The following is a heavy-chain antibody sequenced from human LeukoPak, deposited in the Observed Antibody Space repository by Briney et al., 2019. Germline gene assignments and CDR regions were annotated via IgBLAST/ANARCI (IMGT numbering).Heavy chain of an antibody. CDR3: ARGRLLAARQHIFQH. CDR1: GYTFTSYY. V-gene: IGHV1-46*01. CDR2: INPSGGST. J-gene: IGHJ1*01. Sequence: ASVKVSCKASGYTFTSYYMHWVRQAPGQGLEWMGIINPSGGSTSYAQKFQGRVTMTRDTSTSTVYMELSSLRSEDTAVYYCARGRLLAARQHIFQHWGQGTPVTVSS. D-gene: IGHD6-6*01.